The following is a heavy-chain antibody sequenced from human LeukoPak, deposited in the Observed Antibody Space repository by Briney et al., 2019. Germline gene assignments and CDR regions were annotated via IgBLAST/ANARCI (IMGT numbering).Heavy chain of an antibody. CDR2: FYISVTT. CDR3: AGAPYSRECNSPVPFDY. D-gene: IGHD6-19*01. V-gene: IGHV4-61*02. CDR1: VVPISRGDDC. Sequence: PSETLSLTCTLSVVPISRGDDCRSSIRQPAGERLEWIWRFYISVTTNYNPSLKSRVNISVDTSKNPFSLKVSSVTAADTAVYYCAGAPYSRECNSPVPFDYWGQGTLVTVSS. J-gene: IGHJ4*02.